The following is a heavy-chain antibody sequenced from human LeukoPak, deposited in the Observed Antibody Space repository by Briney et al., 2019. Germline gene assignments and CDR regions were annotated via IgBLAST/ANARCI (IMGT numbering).Heavy chain of an antibody. J-gene: IGHJ4*02. D-gene: IGHD3-3*01. CDR3: ATHYDLGPQLDY. V-gene: IGHV4-39*01. CDR2: IYYSGST. CDR1: GGSISSSSYY. Sequence: PSETLSLTCTVSGGSISSSSYYWGWIRQPPGKGLEWIGSIYYSGSTYYNPSLKSRVTISVDTSKNQFSLKLSSVTAADTAVYYCATHYDLGPQLDYWGQGTLVTVSS.